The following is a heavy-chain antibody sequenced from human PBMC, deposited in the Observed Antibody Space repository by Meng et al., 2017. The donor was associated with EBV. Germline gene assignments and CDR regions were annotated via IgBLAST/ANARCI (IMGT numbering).Heavy chain of an antibody. CDR1: GGTFRSDA. Sequence: QVELVQSGAEVKKPGSSVKVSCKTSGGTFRSDAVRWVRQAPGQGLEWMGGLIPMADAPHYAQKFQGRVTMTADESTNTHYMDLSGLRFEDTAVYYCASESGRGFTPDYWGQGTPVTVSS. D-gene: IGHD3-10*01. V-gene: IGHV1-69*01. J-gene: IGHJ4*02. CDR2: LIPMADAP. CDR3: ASESGRGFTPDY.